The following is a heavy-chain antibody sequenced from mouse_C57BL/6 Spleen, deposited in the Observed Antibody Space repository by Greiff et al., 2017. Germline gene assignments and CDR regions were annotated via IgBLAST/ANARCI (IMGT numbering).Heavy chain of an antibody. CDR1: GFNIKDDY. J-gene: IGHJ2*01. D-gene: IGHD1-1*01. CDR3: TTSLRNYFDY. Sequence: VQLQQSGAELVRPGASVKLSCTASGFNIKDDYMHWVKQRPEQGLEWIGWIDPDNGDTEYASKFQGKATITADTSSNTAYLQLSSLTSEDTAVYYCTTSLRNYFDYWGQGTTLTVSS. CDR2: IDPDNGDT. V-gene: IGHV14-4*01.